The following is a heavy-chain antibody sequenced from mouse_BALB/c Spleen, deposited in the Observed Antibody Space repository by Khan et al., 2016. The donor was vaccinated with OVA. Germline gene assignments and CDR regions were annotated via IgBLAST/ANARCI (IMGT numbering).Heavy chain of an antibody. CDR3: TRGRAY. D-gene: IGHD3-3*01. J-gene: IGHJ3*01. Sequence: EVQLQESGPGLVKPSQSLSLTCTVTGYSITSDYAWNWIRQFPGNKLEWMGYISYSGSTSYTPSPKSRISITRDTTKNQFSLQLNSVTTEDTATYYCTRGRAYWGQGTLVTVAA. CDR1: GYSITSDYA. CDR2: ISYSGST. V-gene: IGHV3-2*02.